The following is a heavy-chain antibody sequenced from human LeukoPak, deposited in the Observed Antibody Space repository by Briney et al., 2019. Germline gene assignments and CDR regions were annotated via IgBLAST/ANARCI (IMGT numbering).Heavy chain of an antibody. V-gene: IGHV3-48*01. J-gene: IGHJ3*02. CDR2: SSGSSGAI. D-gene: IGHD1-26*01. CDR1: GFTFSTYD. Sequence: GGSLRLSCAASGFTFSTYDMNWVRQAPGKGLEWVSCSSGSSGAISYADSVKGRFTISRDNAKNSLYLQMNSLRAEDTAVYYCARDWGGNYGYAFDIWGQGTMVTVSS. CDR3: ARDWGGNYGYAFDI.